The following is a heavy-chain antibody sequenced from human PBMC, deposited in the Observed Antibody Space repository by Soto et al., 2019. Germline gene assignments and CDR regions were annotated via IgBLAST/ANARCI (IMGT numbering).Heavy chain of an antibody. CDR1: GFSVSSNY. J-gene: IGHJ4*02. CDR2: IYSGGTT. Sequence: GGSLRLSCAASGFSVSSNYMSWVRQAPGKGLEWVSVIYSGGTTYYADSVKGRFTISRDNSKNTLYLQMSSLRAEDTAVYYCAREPGSSGWDYWGQGTLVTV. D-gene: IGHD6-6*01. CDR3: AREPGSSGWDY. V-gene: IGHV3-53*01.